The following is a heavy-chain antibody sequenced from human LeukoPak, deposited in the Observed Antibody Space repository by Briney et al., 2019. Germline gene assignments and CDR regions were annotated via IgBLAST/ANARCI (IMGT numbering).Heavy chain of an antibody. V-gene: IGHV1-18*01. D-gene: IGHD5-18*01. CDR3: ASGIEGYSYGYFDY. CDR1: GYTFTSYG. J-gene: IGHJ4*02. Sequence: ASVKVSCKASGYTFTSYGISWVRQAPGQGLEWMGWISAYNGNTNYAQRLQGRVTMTTDTSTSTAYMELRSLRSDDTAVYYCASGIEGYSYGYFDYWGQGTLVTVSS. CDR2: ISAYNGNT.